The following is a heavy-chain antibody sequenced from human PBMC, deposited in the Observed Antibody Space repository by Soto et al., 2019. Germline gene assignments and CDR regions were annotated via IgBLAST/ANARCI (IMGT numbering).Heavy chain of an antibody. CDR3: TRDGYYDILTGTFDY. J-gene: IGHJ4*02. D-gene: IGHD3-9*01. CDR1: GFTFGDYA. Sequence: GGSLRLSCTASGFTFGDYAMSWFRQAPGKGLEWVGFIRSKAYGGTTEYAASVKGRFTISRDDSKSIAYLQMNSLKTEDTAVYYCTRDGYYDILTGTFDYWGQGTLVTVSS. CDR2: IRSKAYGGTT. V-gene: IGHV3-49*03.